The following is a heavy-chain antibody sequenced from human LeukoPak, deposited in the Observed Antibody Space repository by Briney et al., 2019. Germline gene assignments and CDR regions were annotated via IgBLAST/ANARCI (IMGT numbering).Heavy chain of an antibody. Sequence: ASVKASCKASGYTFTSYDINWVRQATGQGLEWMGWMNPNSGNTGYAQKFQGRVTMTRNTSISTAYMELSSLRSEDTAVYYCARTGLRYFDWCSWGQGTLVTVSS. CDR2: MNPNSGNT. D-gene: IGHD3-9*01. CDR3: ARTGLRYFDWCS. CDR1: GYTFTSYD. V-gene: IGHV1-8*01. J-gene: IGHJ5*02.